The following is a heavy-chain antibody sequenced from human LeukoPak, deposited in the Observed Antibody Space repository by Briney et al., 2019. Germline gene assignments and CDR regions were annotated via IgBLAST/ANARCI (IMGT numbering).Heavy chain of an antibody. CDR3: AKAIGGEHYYYGMDV. D-gene: IGHD3-10*01. CDR2: ISGSGGST. CDR1: GFTFSSYA. V-gene: IGHV3-23*01. J-gene: IGHJ6*02. Sequence: GGSLRLSCAASGFTFSSYAMSWVRQAPGKGLEWVSAISGSGGSTYYADSVKGRFTISRDNSKNTLYLQMNSLRAEDTAVYYCAKAIGGEHYYYGMDVWGQGTTVTVSS.